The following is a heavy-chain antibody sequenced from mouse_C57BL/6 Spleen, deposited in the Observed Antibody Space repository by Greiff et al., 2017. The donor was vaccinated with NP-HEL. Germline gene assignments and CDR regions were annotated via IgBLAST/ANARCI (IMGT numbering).Heavy chain of an antibody. CDR3: ARKTDAWFAY. J-gene: IGHJ3*01. CDR2: IYPGDGDT. Sequence: VKLMESGAELVKPGASVKISCKASGYAFSSYWMNWVKQRPGKGLEWIGQIYPGDGDTNYNGKFKGKATLTADKSSSTAYMQLSSLTSEDSAVYFCARKTDAWFAYWGQGTLVTVSA. V-gene: IGHV1-80*01. CDR1: GYAFSSYW.